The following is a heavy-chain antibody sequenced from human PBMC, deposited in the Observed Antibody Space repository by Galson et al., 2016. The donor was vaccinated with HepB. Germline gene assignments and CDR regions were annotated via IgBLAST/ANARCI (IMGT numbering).Heavy chain of an antibody. Sequence: SLRLSCAASGFTLSGSGLNWVRQAPGRGLQWISYISSAIRPIYYADSVKGRFTISRDNAKNSVYLQMNSLRDEDTGVYYCARELVRSASDLWGQGTMVAVSS. J-gene: IGHJ3*01. D-gene: IGHD3-3*01. CDR2: ISSAIRPI. CDR1: GFTLSGSG. CDR3: ARELVRSASDL. V-gene: IGHV3-48*02.